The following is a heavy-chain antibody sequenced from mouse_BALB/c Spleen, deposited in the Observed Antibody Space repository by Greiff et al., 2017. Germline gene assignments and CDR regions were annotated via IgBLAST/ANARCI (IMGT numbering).Heavy chain of an antibody. CDR2: INPSNGRT. D-gene: IGHD1-1*01. J-gene: IGHJ2*01. Sequence: QVQLQQPGAELVKPGASVKLSCKASGYTFTSYWMHWVKQRPGQGLEWIGEINPSNGRTNYNEKFKSKATLTVDKSSSTAYMQLSSLTSEDSAVYYCARWVTVNYFDYWGQGTTLIVSS. CDR3: ARWVTVNYFDY. CDR1: GYTFTSYW. V-gene: IGHV1S81*02.